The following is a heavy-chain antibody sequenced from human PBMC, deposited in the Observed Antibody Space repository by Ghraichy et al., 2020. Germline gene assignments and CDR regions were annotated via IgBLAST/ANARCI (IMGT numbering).Heavy chain of an antibody. Sequence: GGSLRLSCAASGFTFSSYWMSWVRQAPGKGLEWVANIKQDGSEKYYVDSVKGRFTISRDNAKNSLYLQMNSLRAEDTAVYYCARDRVARYCSSTSCYGGSGMDVWGQGTTVTVSS. D-gene: IGHD2-2*01. CDR2: IKQDGSEK. V-gene: IGHV3-7*01. CDR1: GFTFSSYW. CDR3: ARDRVARYCSSTSCYGGSGMDV. J-gene: IGHJ6*02.